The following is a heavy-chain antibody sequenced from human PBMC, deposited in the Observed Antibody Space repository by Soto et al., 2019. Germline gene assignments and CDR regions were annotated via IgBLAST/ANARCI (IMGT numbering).Heavy chain of an antibody. CDR3: ARGYCSSTSCPDAFDI. V-gene: IGHV4-59*01. J-gene: IGHJ3*02. CDR1: GGSISSYY. CDR2: IYYSGST. Sequence: SETLSLTCTVSGGSISSYYWSWIRQPPGKGLEWIGYIYYSGSTNYNPSLKSRVTISVDTSKNQFSLKLSSVTAADTAVYYCARGYCSSTSCPDAFDIWGQGTMVTVSS. D-gene: IGHD2-2*01.